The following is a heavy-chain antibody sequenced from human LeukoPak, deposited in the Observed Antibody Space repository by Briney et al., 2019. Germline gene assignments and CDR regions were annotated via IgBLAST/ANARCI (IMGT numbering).Heavy chain of an antibody. CDR2: IRSSGDII. V-gene: IGHV3-48*02. CDR3: VRDPDALDY. J-gene: IGHJ4*02. CDR1: GFTISSYS. Sequence: GGSLRLSCAASGFTISSYSMNWVRQAPGKGLEWVSYIRSSGDIIHYADSVKGRFTISRDIAKDSVYLQMNRLRDEDTAVYYCVRDPDALDYWGQGTLVTVSS.